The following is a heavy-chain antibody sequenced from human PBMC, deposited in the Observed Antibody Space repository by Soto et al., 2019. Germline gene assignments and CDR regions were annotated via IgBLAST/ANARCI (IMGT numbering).Heavy chain of an antibody. CDR2: IDPSDSYT. Sequence: ESLKISCKGSGYSFTSYWISWVRQMPGKGLEWMGRIDPSDSYTNYSPSFQGHVAISADKSISTAYLQWSSLKASDTAMYYCARLDYYGSGSYLKSFDYWGQGTLVTVSS. D-gene: IGHD3-10*01. J-gene: IGHJ4*02. V-gene: IGHV5-10-1*01. CDR1: GYSFTSYW. CDR3: ARLDYYGSGSYLKSFDY.